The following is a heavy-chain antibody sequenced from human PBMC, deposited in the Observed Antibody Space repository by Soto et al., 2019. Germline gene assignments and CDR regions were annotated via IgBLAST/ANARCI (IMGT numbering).Heavy chain of an antibody. D-gene: IGHD3-3*01. CDR3: AKSRVEQYYDFWSGYPFYYYYGMDV. CDR1: GFTFSSYG. Sequence: GESLKISCAASGFTFSSYGMHWVRQAPGKGLEWVAVISYDGSNKYYADSVKGRFTISRDNSKNTLYLQMNSLRAEDTAVYYCAKSRVEQYYDFWSGYPFYYYYGMDVWGQGTTVTVSS. CDR2: ISYDGSNK. V-gene: IGHV3-30*18. J-gene: IGHJ6*02.